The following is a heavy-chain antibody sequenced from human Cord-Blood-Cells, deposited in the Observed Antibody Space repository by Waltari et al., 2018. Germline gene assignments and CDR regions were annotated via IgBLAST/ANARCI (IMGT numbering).Heavy chain of an antibody. Sequence: QVQLVESGGDVVKPGRSLRLSCAASGFTFSSYAMPWARQAPGKGLEWVAVISYDGSNKYYADSVKGRFTISRDNSKNTLYLQMNSLRAEDTAVYYCARDREYYDFWSGSFDYWGQGTLVTVSS. J-gene: IGHJ4*02. CDR2: ISYDGSNK. CDR1: GFTFSSYA. D-gene: IGHD3-3*01. CDR3: ARDREYYDFWSGSFDY. V-gene: IGHV3-30-3*01.